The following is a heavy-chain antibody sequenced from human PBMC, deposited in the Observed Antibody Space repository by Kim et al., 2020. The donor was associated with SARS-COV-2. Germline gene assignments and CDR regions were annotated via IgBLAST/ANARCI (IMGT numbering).Heavy chain of an antibody. D-gene: IGHD4-17*01. V-gene: IGHV4-34*01. J-gene: IGHJ4*02. Sequence: SETLSLTCAVYGGSFSGYYCSWIRQPPGKGLEWIGEINHSGSTNYNPSLKSRVTISVNTSKNQFSLKLSSVTAADTAVYYCSRGRGTVTQDWGQGTLVT. CDR1: GGSFSGYY. CDR3: SRGRGTVTQD. CDR2: INHSGST.